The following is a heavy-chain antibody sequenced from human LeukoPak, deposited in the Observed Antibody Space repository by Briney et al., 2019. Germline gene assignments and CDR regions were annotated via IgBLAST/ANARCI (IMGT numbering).Heavy chain of an antibody. CDR1: GITFSYCT. Sequence: ASVKVSCKASGITFSYCTISWVRQAPGQGLEWMGRIIPIFGTADYAQKFQGRVTMTTDETTSTAYMELSSLRSEDTAVYYCAREPVPRSSGLQYWGQGTLVTVSS. J-gene: IGHJ4*02. CDR2: IIPIFGTA. D-gene: IGHD3-22*01. CDR3: AREPVPRSSGLQY. V-gene: IGHV1-69*05.